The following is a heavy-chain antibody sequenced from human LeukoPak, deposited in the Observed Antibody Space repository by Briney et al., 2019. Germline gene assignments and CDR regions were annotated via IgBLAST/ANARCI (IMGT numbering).Heavy chain of an antibody. CDR2: ISYDGSNK. CDR1: GFTFSSYG. CDR3: AKDRCSSTSCHLDY. V-gene: IGHV3-30*18. Sequence: QPGGSLRLSCAASGFTFSSYGMHWVRQAPGKGLEWVAVISYDGSNKYYADSVKGRFTISRDNSKNTLYLQMNSLRAEDTAVYYCAKDRCSSTSCHLDYWGQGTLVTVSS. J-gene: IGHJ4*02. D-gene: IGHD2-2*01.